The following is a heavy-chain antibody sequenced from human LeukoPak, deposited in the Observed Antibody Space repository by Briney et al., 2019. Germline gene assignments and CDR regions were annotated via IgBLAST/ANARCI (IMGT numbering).Heavy chain of an antibody. CDR1: GGSISSSNYY. V-gene: IGHV4-39*01. CDR3: ARWRGGATYFGY. J-gene: IGHJ4*02. CDR2: IYYSGSI. D-gene: IGHD1-26*01. Sequence: PSETLSLTCTVSGGSISSSNYYWGWIRQSPGKGLEWIGSIYYSGSINYNPSLKSRVTISVDTSKNQFSLNLSSVTAADTAVYYCARWRGGATYFGYWGQGTLVTVSS.